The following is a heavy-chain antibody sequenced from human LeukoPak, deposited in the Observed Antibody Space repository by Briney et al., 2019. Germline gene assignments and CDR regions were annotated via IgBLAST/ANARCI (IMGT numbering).Heavy chain of an antibody. Sequence: GASVKVSCKASGVTFSRNAISWVRQAPGQGLEWMGGIIPIFGTTNYAQKFQGRVTITTDESTSTAYMELSSLISDDTAVYYCARGDVVATIKGGYFDYWGQGTLVIVSS. CDR2: IIPIFGTT. V-gene: IGHV1-69*05. CDR3: ARGDVVATIKGGYFDY. D-gene: IGHD5-12*01. J-gene: IGHJ4*02. CDR1: GVTFSRNA.